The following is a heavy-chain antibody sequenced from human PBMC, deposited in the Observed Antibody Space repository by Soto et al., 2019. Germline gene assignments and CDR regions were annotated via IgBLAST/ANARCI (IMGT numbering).Heavy chain of an antibody. J-gene: IGHJ4*02. V-gene: IGHV4-34*01. D-gene: IGHD4-17*01. Sequence: EPLSLTCAVYGGSFSGYHWAWIRQPPGRGLEWIGEITHRGSPNYNPSFKSRVTISIDMSKNQFSLDLSSLTAADTAVYYCARIPGSDYSDPHDFWGQGTLVTVSS. CDR2: ITHRGSP. CDR1: GGSFSGYH. CDR3: ARIPGSDYSDPHDF.